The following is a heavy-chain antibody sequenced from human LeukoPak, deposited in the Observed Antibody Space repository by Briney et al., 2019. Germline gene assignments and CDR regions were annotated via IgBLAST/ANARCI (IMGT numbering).Heavy chain of an antibody. CDR1: GGSMSGHW. Sequence: PSETLSLTCTVSGGSMSGHWWSWIRQSPGKGLEWIGDIFYSGGTNNNSPLKSRLTMSLDTSKNQFSLKLSSATAADTAMYYCARRNTADASIDFWGQGILVIASS. D-gene: IGHD2/OR15-2a*01. V-gene: IGHV4-59*08. CDR3: ARRNTADASIDF. CDR2: IFYSGGT. J-gene: IGHJ4*02.